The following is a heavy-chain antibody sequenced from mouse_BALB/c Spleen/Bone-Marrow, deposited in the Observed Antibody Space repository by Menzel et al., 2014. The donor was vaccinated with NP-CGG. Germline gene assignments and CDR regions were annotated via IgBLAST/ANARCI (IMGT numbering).Heavy chain of an antibody. CDR1: GFSLTSYG. CDR2: IWSGGST. Sequence: VKLVESGPGLVQPSQSLSITCTVSGFSLTSYGVHWVRQSPGKGLEWLGVIWSGGSTDYNAAFISRLSITKDNSKSHVFFKMNSQQAYDTAIYYCAREYYGRAWFAYWGQGTLVTVSA. CDR3: AREYYGRAWFAY. D-gene: IGHD1-1*01. J-gene: IGHJ3*01. V-gene: IGHV2-2*01.